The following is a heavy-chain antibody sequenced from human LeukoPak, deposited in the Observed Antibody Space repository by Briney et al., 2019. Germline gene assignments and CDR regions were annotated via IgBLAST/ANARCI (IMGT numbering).Heavy chain of an antibody. CDR1: GYSFTSYW. V-gene: IGHV5-51*01. CDR3: ARHGDDCSSTSCYYYYYYGMDV. J-gene: IGHJ6*02. CDR2: ISPGDCET. D-gene: IGHD2-2*01. Sequence: VESLKISCKGSGYSFTSYWIGWVRQMPGKGLEWMGIISPGDCETRYSPSFQGQVTISADKSISTAYLQWSSLKASDTAIYYCARHGDDCSSTSCYYYYYYGMDVWGQGTTVTVSS.